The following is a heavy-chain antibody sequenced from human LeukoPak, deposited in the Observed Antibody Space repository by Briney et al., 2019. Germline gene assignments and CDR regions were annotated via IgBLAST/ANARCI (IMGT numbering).Heavy chain of an antibody. D-gene: IGHD5/OR15-5a*01. V-gene: IGHV3-74*01. Sequence: QSGGSLRLSCAASGFTLSNHWMHWVRQAPGKGLVWVSHINGDGSETNYADSVRGRFTISRDNAKNTSYLQMNSLRVDDTAVYYCTREEGSTDHWGQGTLVTVSS. J-gene: IGHJ4*02. CDR1: GFTLSNHW. CDR2: INGDGSET. CDR3: TREEGSTDH.